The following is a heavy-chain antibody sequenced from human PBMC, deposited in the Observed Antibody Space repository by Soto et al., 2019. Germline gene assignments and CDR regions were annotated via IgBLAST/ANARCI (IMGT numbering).Heavy chain of an antibody. D-gene: IGHD3-3*01. CDR1: GYTFTSYD. J-gene: IGHJ6*02. CDR3: AGRGYYDFWSGYPLDYYGMDV. CDR2: MNPNRGNT. Sequence: ASVKVSCKASGYTFTSYDINWVRQATGQGLEWMGWMNPNRGNTGYAQKFQGRVTMTRNTSISTAYMELSSLRSEDTAVYYCAGRGYYDFWSGYPLDYYGMDVWGQGTTVTVSS. V-gene: IGHV1-8*01.